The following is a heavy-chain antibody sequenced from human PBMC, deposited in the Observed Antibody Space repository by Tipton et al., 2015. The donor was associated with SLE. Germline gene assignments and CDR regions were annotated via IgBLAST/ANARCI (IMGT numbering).Heavy chain of an antibody. CDR1: RGSITSTNW. CDR3: ARDHEAQGYFDL. V-gene: IGHV4-4*02. Sequence: TLSLTCAVSRGSITSTNWWNWVRQSPGKGLEWIGEIYYGGNTNYNPSLKSRVTISVDKSKDEISLKLTSVTAADTAVYYCARDHEAQGYFDLWGRGTLVTFSS. J-gene: IGHJ2*01. CDR2: IYYGGNT.